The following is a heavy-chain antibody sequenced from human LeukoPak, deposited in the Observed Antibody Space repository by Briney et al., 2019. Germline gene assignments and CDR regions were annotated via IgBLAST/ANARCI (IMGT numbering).Heavy chain of an antibody. CDR3: ARDHYDSSGYFGVIPNYFDY. CDR2: IKQDGSEK. CDR1: GFTFSSYW. D-gene: IGHD3-22*01. V-gene: IGHV3-7*01. J-gene: IGHJ4*02. Sequence: GGSLRLSCAASGFTFSSYWMSWVRQAPGKGLEWVANIKQDGSEKYYVDSVKGRFTISRDNAKNSLYLQMNSLRAEDTAVCYCARDHYDSSGYFGVIPNYFDYWGQGTLVTVSS.